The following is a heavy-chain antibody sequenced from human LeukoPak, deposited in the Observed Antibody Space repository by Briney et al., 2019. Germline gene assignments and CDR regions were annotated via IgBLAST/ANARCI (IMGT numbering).Heavy chain of an antibody. CDR2: IYSGGST. Sequence: GGSLRLSCAASGFTVSSNYMSWVRQAPGKGLEWVSVIYSGGSTYYADSVKGRFTISRDNSKNTLYLQMNSLRAEDTAVCYCARGLDDFWSGYYLDYWGQGTLVTVSS. CDR3: ARGLDDFWSGYYLDY. J-gene: IGHJ4*02. V-gene: IGHV3-53*01. CDR1: GFTVSSNY. D-gene: IGHD3-3*01.